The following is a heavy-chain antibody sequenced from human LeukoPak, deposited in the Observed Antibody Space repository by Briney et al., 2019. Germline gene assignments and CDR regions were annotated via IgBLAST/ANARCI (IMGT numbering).Heavy chain of an antibody. CDR3: ARSGRYFDWLLYLDY. CDR2: IIPIFGTA. CDR1: GYTFTSYG. J-gene: IGHJ4*02. D-gene: IGHD3-9*01. V-gene: IGHV1-69*13. Sequence: GASVKVSCKASGYTFTSYGISWVRQAPGQGLEWMGGIIPIFGTANYAQKFQGRVTITADESTSTAYMELSSLRSEDTAVYYCARSGRYFDWLLYLDYWGQGTLVTVSS.